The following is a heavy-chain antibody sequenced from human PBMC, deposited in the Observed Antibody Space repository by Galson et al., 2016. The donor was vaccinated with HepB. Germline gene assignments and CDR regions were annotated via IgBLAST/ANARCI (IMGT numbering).Heavy chain of an antibody. CDR1: GFTFGNHG. V-gene: IGHV3-30*18. D-gene: IGHD3-3*01. J-gene: IGHJ6*02. Sequence: SLRLSCAASGFTFGNHGMHWVRQAPGKGLEWVAVISYGGSNKYHADSVKGRFTISRDNSKNRLYLQMNSLRPEDTAVYFCAKEFRPPFGVILISYKMDVWGQGTTVTVSS. CDR2: ISYGGSNK. CDR3: AKEFRPPFGVILISYKMDV.